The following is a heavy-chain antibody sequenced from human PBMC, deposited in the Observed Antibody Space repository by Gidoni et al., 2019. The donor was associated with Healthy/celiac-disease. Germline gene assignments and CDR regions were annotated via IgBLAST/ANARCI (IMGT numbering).Heavy chain of an antibody. CDR1: GFTFSSYS. J-gene: IGHJ6*02. V-gene: IGHV3-21*01. Sequence: EVQLVESGGGLVKPGGSLRLACAASGFTFSSYSINWVSQAPGKGLEWVSSISSSISYIYYADSVKGRFTISRDNAKNSLYLQMNSLIAEDTAVYYCARDRNYDFWSGYFSPYYYYYGMDVWGQGTTVTVSS. CDR3: ARDRNYDFWSGYFSPYYYYYGMDV. D-gene: IGHD3-3*01. CDR2: ISSSISYI.